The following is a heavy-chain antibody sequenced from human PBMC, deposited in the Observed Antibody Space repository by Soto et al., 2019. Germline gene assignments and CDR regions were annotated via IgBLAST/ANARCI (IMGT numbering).Heavy chain of an antibody. Sequence: GGSMRLSXAASGFTFSDYYMSWIRQAPGKGLEWVSYISSSGSTIYYADSVKGRFTISRDNAKNSLYLQMNSLRAEGTAVYYCARSRMDTIFGVVTHYYYYYGMDVWGQGTTVTVSS. D-gene: IGHD3-3*01. CDR2: ISSSGSTI. V-gene: IGHV3-11*01. J-gene: IGHJ6*02. CDR3: ARSRMDTIFGVVTHYYYYYGMDV. CDR1: GFTFSDYY.